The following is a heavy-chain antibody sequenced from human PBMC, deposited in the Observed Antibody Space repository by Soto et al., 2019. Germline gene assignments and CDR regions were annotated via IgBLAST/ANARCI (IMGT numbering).Heavy chain of an antibody. CDR1: GRSFSGYY. J-gene: IGHJ4*02. D-gene: IGHD1-26*01. V-gene: IGHV4-34*01. CDR3: ARGREVGATNYVRYYDY. CDR2: INHSGST. Sequence: SETLSLTCAVYGRSFSGYYWSWIRQPPGKGLEWIGEINHSGSTNYNPSLKSRVTISVDTSKNQFSLKLSSVTAADTAVYYCARGREVGATNYVRYYDYWGRGTLVTVSS.